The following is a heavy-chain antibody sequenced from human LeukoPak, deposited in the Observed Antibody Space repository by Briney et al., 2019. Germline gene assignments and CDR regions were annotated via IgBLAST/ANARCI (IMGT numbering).Heavy chain of an antibody. D-gene: IGHD3-3*01. CDR2: MNPNSGNT. Sequence: ASVKVSCKASGYTFTSYDINWVRQATGQGLEWMGWMNPNSGNTGYAQKFQGRVTITRNTSISTVYMELSSLRSEDTAVYYCARDSRYDFWSGYYTRDYYYYMDVWGKGTTVTVSS. CDR1: GYTFTSYD. J-gene: IGHJ6*03. V-gene: IGHV1-8*03. CDR3: ARDSRYDFWSGYYTRDYYYYMDV.